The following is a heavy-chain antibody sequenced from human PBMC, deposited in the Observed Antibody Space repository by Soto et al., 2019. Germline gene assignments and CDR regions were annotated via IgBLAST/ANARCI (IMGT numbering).Heavy chain of an antibody. CDR2: FYTSGSANT. Sequence: QVQLQESGPGLVKPSETLSLTCIVSGASISGYYWSWVRQPAGKGLEWIGRFYTSGSANTNYNPSLKSRVTMSVDMSKNHFSLKMTSVTAADTAVYYCVRESGGGGYCSGGSCYGMDVWGQGTTVTVSS. D-gene: IGHD2-15*01. V-gene: IGHV4-4*07. CDR1: GASISGYY. J-gene: IGHJ6*02. CDR3: VRESGGGGYCSGGSCYGMDV.